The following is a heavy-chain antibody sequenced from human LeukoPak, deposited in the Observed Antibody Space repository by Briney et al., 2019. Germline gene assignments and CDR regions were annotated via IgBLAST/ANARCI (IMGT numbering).Heavy chain of an antibody. J-gene: IGHJ4*02. CDR2: IYSGGST. Sequence: SGGSLRLSCAASGFSVSGNYMSWVRQAPGKGLEWVSVIYSGGSTYHAESVRGRFTISRDNSKNTLYLQMNSLRVEDTAVYYCARGQYDNSGVYFDYWGQGTLVTVSS. CDR1: GFSVSGNY. V-gene: IGHV3-53*01. D-gene: IGHD3-22*01. CDR3: ARGQYDNSGVYFDY.